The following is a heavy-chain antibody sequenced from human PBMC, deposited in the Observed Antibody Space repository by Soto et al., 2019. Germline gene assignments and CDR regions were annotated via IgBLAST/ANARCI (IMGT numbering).Heavy chain of an antibody. Sequence: QVHLVESGGGVVQPGTSLRLSCVGSGFTFRSYVIHWVRQAPDKGLEWVALTSYDGSNNFYGDSVKGRFTISRDNSRNTVELQMDSLRLEDTALYYCARWGTTGGLDVWGQGTLVSVSS. V-gene: IGHV3-33*05. J-gene: IGHJ4*02. CDR3: ARWGTTGGLDV. CDR2: TSYDGSNN. CDR1: GFTFRSYV. D-gene: IGHD3-16*01.